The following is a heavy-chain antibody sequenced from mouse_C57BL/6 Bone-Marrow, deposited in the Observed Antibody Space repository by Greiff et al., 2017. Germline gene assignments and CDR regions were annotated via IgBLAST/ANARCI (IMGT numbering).Heavy chain of an antibody. J-gene: IGHJ4*01. CDR2: IYPRSGNT. CDR3: ARRAGLRAMDY. CDR1: GYTFTSYG. D-gene: IGHD1-1*01. Sequence: QVQLKQSGAELARPGASVKLSCKASGYTFTSYGISWVKQRTGQGLEWIGEIYPRSGNTYYNEKFKGKATLTADKSSSTAYMELRSLTSEDSAVYFCARRAGLRAMDYWGQGTSVTVSS. V-gene: IGHV1-81*01.